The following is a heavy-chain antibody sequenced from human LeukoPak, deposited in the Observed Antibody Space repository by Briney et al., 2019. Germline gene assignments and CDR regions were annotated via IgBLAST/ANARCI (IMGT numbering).Heavy chain of an antibody. V-gene: IGHV1-2*06. Sequence: ASVKVSCKASGYTFTGYYIHWVRQAPGQGLEWMGRINPKSGGINYAQKLQGRVTMTRDTAISTAYMEVSGLRSDDTAVYYCAREAGGSDTYYFDYWGQGVLVTVSS. CDR2: INPKSGGI. CDR3: AREAGGSDTYYFDY. CDR1: GYTFTGYY. J-gene: IGHJ4*02. D-gene: IGHD1-26*01.